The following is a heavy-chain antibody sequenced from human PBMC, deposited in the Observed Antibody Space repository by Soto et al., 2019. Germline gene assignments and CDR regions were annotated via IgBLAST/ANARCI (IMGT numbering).Heavy chain of an antibody. J-gene: IGHJ6*02. CDR1: GLIFSDYH. D-gene: IGHD2-2*01. CDR2: IRRKANSYTT. V-gene: IGHV3-72*01. CDR3: AMLGRWSGGSTGMDV. Sequence: EVQLVESGGGLVQPGGSLRLSCAASGLIFSDYHMDWVRQAPGKGLEWVGRIRRKANSYTTEYAASVKGRFTISRDDSKNSLYLQMNSLKSEKTAVYYCAMLGRWSGGSTGMDVWGQGTKIPVSS.